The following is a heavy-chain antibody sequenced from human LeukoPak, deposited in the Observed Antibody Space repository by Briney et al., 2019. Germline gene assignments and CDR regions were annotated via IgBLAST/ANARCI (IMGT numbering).Heavy chain of an antibody. V-gene: IGHV3-33*01. CDR3: ARDHGAISMVLAYDGMDV. D-gene: IGHD3-10*01. Sequence: PGRSLRLSCAASGFTFSSYGMHWVRQAPGKGLEWVAVIWYDGSNKYNADSVKGRFTISRDNSKNTLYLQMNSLRAEDTAVYYCARDHGAISMVLAYDGMDVWDQGTTVTASS. J-gene: IGHJ6*02. CDR1: GFTFSSYG. CDR2: IWYDGSNK.